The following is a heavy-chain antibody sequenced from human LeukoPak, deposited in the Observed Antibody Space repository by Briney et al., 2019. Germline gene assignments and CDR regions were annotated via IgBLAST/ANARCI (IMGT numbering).Heavy chain of an antibody. V-gene: IGHV4-4*02. CDR3: ARGRHGRDYGDYEG. D-gene: IGHD4-17*01. CDR2: IYHSGST. Sequence: SETLSLTCAVSGGSISSSNWWSWVRQPPGKGLEWIGEIYHSGSTNYNPSLKSRVTISVDTSKNQFSLKLSSVTAADTAVYYCARGRHGRDYGDYEGWGQGTLVTVSS. J-gene: IGHJ4*02. CDR1: GGSISSSNW.